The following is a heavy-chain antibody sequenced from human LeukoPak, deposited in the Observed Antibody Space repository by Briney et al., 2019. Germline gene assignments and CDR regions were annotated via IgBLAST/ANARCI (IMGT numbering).Heavy chain of an antibody. Sequence: GGSLRLSCAASGFTFSSSAMSWVRQAPGKGLEWLSTISGGGGSTYYADSVKGRFTISRDNSKNTLYLHMKSLGAEDTAVYYCVKTGGYSYGYFDYWGQGTLVTVSS. CDR3: VKTGGYSYGYFDY. CDR1: GFTFSSSA. CDR2: ISGGGGST. J-gene: IGHJ4*02. D-gene: IGHD5-18*01. V-gene: IGHV3-23*01.